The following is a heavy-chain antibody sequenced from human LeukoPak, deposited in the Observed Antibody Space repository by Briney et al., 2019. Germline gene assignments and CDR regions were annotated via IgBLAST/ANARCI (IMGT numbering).Heavy chain of an antibody. CDR1: GGSISGGGYY. V-gene: IGHV4-31*03. Sequence: SETLSLTCTVSGGSISGGGYYWSWIRQHPGKGLEWIGYIYYSGSTYYNPSLKSRVTISVDTSKNQFSLKLSSVTAADTAVYYCARELLQGISGMDVWGQGTTVTVSS. D-gene: IGHD1-14*01. J-gene: IGHJ6*02. CDR2: IYYSGST. CDR3: ARELLQGISGMDV.